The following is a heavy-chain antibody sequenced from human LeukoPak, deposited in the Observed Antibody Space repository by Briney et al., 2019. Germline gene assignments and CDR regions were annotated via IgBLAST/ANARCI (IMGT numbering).Heavy chain of an antibody. CDR1: GFTFSNYW. Sequence: GGSLRLSCAASGFTFSNYWMHWVRQAPGKGLAWVSRINNDGSSTSYADSVKGRFTISRGNAKNTLYLQMNSLRAEDTAVYYCASDFWSGYYTAMGVNYWGQGTLVTVSS. CDR2: INNDGSST. J-gene: IGHJ4*02. CDR3: ASDFWSGYYTAMGVNY. V-gene: IGHV3-74*01. D-gene: IGHD3-3*01.